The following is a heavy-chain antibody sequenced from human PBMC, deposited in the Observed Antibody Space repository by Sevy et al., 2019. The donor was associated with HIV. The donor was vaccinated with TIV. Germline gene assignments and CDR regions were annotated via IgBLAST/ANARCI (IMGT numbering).Heavy chain of an antibody. CDR3: AKDYSTGWYGYYYGMDV. Sequence: GGSLRLTCAASGFIFSSFGMHWVRQAPGKGLEWVAFTHYKGSDKYYADAVKGRYTISRDNSKNTVYLQMSSLRAEDTAVYYCAKDYSTGWYGYYYGMDVRGQGTTVTVSS. V-gene: IGHV3-30*02. J-gene: IGHJ6*02. CDR1: GFIFSSFG. D-gene: IGHD6-19*01. CDR2: THYKGSDK.